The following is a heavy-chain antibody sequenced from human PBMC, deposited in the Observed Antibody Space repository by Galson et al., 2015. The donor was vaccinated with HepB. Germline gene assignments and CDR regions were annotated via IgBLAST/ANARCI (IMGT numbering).Heavy chain of an antibody. CDR3: ARAPAGANGHFDY. V-gene: IGHV3-23*01. CDR1: GFPFDEHG. J-gene: IGHJ4*02. Sequence: SLRLSCAGSGFPFDEHGMSWVRRAPGKGLAWVASVSGSGDGSWYPDSVRGRFTISRDNSRNMIYLQMNRLRVEDTAVYYCARAPAGANGHFDYWGQGTLVTVSS. CDR2: VSGSGDGS. D-gene: IGHD2-8*01.